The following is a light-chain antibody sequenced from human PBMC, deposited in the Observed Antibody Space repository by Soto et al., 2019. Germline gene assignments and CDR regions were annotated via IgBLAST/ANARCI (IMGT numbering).Light chain of an antibody. CDR3: QQYNNWPST. V-gene: IGKV3-15*01. Sequence: EIVMTQSPATLSVSPGERATLSCRASQSVSSNLAWYQQKPGQAPRLLIYGASTRATGIPARFSGSGSGTEFTLTISSLQSEDFAVYDCQQYNNWPSTFGQGTKLEIK. CDR2: GAS. CDR1: QSVSSN. J-gene: IGKJ2*02.